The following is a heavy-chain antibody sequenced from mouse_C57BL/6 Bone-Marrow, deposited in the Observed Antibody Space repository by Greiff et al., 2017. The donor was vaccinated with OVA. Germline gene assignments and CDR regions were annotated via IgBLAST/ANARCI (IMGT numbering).Heavy chain of an antibody. CDR1: GYAFSSYW. CDR3: ARRVLRRPFDD. D-gene: IGHD1-1*01. CDR2: IYPGDGDT. J-gene: IGHJ2*01. V-gene: IGHV1-80*01. Sequence: VQLQQSGAELVKPGASVKISCKASGYAFSSYWMNWVKQRPGKGLEWIGPIYPGDGDTNSNGKFKGKATLTADKSSSTAYMHLSSLTSEDSAVYFCARRVLRRPFDDWGQGTTLTVSA.